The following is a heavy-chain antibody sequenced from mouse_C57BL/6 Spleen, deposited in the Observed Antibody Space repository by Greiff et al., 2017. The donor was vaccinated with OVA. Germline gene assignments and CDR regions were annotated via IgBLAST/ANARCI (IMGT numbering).Heavy chain of an antibody. CDR2: IDPSDSYT. CDR1: GYTFTSYW. Sequence: QVQLQQSGAELVKPGASVKLSCKASGYTFTSYWMQWVKQRPGQGLEWIGEIDPSDSYTNYNQKFKGKATLTVDTSSSTAYMQLSSLTSEDSAVYYCARYDYGSTNWYFDVWGTGTTVTVSS. CDR3: ARYDYGSTNWYFDV. D-gene: IGHD1-1*01. V-gene: IGHV1-50*01. J-gene: IGHJ1*03.